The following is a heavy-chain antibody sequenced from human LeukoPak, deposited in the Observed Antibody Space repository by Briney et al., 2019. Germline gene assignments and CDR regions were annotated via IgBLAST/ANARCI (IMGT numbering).Heavy chain of an antibody. V-gene: IGHV3-23*01. J-gene: IGHJ4*02. CDR3: AKIPGYCSGGSCYSAGIQLFTTDDY. CDR2: ISVSGGST. Sequence: GGSLRLSCAASGFTFSSYAMSWVRQAPGKGLEWVSAISVSGGSTYYADSVKGRFTISRDNSKNTLYLQMNSLRAEDTAVYYCAKIPGYCSGGSCYSAGIQLFTTDDYWGQGTLVTVSS. D-gene: IGHD2-15*01. CDR1: GFTFSSYA.